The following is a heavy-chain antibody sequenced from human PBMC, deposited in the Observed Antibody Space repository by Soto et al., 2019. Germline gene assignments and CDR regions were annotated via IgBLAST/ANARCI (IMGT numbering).Heavy chain of an antibody. J-gene: IGHJ4*02. CDR2: INHSGST. CDR1: GGSISSSNW. Sequence: SETLSLTCAVSGGSISSSNWWSWIRQPPGKGLEWIGEINHSGSTNYNPSLKSRVTISVDTSKNQFSLKLSSVTAADTAVYYCARGRGYSYGLGYWGQGTLVTVSS. V-gene: IGHV4-4*02. CDR3: ARGRGYSYGLGY. D-gene: IGHD5-18*01.